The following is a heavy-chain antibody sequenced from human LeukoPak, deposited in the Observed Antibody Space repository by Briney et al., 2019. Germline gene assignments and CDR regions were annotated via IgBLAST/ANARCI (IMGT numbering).Heavy chain of an antibody. Sequence: GDSLRLSCAASGFTFTKYWMTWVRQAPGEGLEWVATLTQDGSVKYYLDSVKGRFIISRDNAENSLYLQMKNLRAEDTATYYCTDPDWGWGQGTMVIVSS. CDR2: LTQDGSVK. CDR3: TDPDWG. CDR1: GFTFTKYW. D-gene: IGHD3/OR15-3a*01. J-gene: IGHJ3*01. V-gene: IGHV3-7*01.